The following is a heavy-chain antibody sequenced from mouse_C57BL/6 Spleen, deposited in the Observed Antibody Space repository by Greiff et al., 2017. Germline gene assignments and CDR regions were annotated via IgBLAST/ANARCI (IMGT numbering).Heavy chain of an antibody. CDR1: GFSLTSYG. CDR3: ASLYDYDGGYAMGD. Sequence: VQLQQSGPGLVQPSPSLSITCTVSGFSLTSYGVHWVRQSPGKGLEWLGVIWSGGSTDYNAAFISRLSISKDNSKSQVFFKMNSLQADDTAIYYCASLYDYDGGYAMGDWGQGASVTVSS. J-gene: IGHJ4*01. D-gene: IGHD2-4*01. V-gene: IGHV2-2*01. CDR2: IWSGGST.